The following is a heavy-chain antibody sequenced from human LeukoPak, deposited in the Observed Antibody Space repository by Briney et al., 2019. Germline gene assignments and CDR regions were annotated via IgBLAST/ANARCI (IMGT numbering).Heavy chain of an antibody. CDR3: AKWLRVATTYFDY. CDR1: GFSFSDYW. Sequence: PGGSLRLSCAASGFSFSDYWMSWVRQTPGKGLEWVANIKQDGSEKYYVDSVKGRFTISRDNSKNTLYLQMNSLGAEDTAVYYCAKWLRVATTYFDYWGQGTLVTVSS. J-gene: IGHJ4*02. D-gene: IGHD5-24*01. CDR2: IKQDGSEK. V-gene: IGHV3-7*03.